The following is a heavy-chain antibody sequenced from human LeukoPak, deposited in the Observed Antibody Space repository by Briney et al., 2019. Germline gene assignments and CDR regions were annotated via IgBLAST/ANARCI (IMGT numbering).Heavy chain of an antibody. D-gene: IGHD5-12*01. CDR2: IYGSGTT. V-gene: IGHV4-4*07. J-gene: IGHJ5*02. CDR1: GGSVSNYY. CDR3: ARGMAEAYDYNWFDP. Sequence: PSETLSLTYTVSGGSVSNYYWSWVRQPAGKGPEWIGRIYGSGTTRYSPSLQSRVTMSVDVSKNQFSLKLTSMTAADTAVYFCARGMAEAYDYNWFDPWGQGILVTVSS.